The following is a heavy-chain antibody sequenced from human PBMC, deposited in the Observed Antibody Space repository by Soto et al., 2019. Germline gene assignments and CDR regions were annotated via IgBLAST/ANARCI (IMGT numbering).Heavy chain of an antibody. J-gene: IGHJ2*01. D-gene: IGHD2-2*02. V-gene: IGHV4-39*01. CDR3: ARHDTHYWYFDL. CDR2: IYYSGST. Sequence: QLQLQESGPGLVKPSETLSLTCTVSGGSISSSSYYWGWIRQPPGKGLEWIGSIYYSGSTYYNPSLKSRGTISVDTSKNQFSLKLSTVTAADTAVYYSARHDTHYWYFDLWGRGTLVTVSS. CDR1: GGSISSSSYY.